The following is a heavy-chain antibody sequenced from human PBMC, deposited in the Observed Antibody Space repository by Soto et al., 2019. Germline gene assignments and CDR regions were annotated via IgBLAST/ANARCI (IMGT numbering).Heavy chain of an antibody. Sequence: QVQLQQWGAGLLKPSETLSLTCAVYGGSFSGYYWSWIRQPPGKGLEWIGEINHSGSTNYNPSLKSRVTISVDTSKYKYSLKLSSVTAADTAVYYCARGPYYYGSGSYSDYYYYYMDVWGKGTTVTVSS. CDR3: ARGPYYYGSGSYSDYYYYYMDV. CDR2: INHSGST. CDR1: GGSFSGYY. J-gene: IGHJ6*03. V-gene: IGHV4-34*01. D-gene: IGHD3-10*01.